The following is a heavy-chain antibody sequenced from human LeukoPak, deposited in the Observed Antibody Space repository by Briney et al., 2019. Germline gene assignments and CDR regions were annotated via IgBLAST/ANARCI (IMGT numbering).Heavy chain of an antibody. V-gene: IGHV3-21*01. CDR1: GFTFSSYS. D-gene: IGHD2-2*01. J-gene: IGHJ4*02. CDR2: ISSSSSYI. CDR3: ARGRGYCSSTSCHSPDY. Sequence: GGSLRLSCAASGFTFSSYSMNWVRQAPGKGLEWVSSISSSSSYIYYADSVKGRFTISRDNAKNSLYLQMNSLRAEDTAVYYCARGRGYCSSTSCHSPDYWGQGTLVTVSS.